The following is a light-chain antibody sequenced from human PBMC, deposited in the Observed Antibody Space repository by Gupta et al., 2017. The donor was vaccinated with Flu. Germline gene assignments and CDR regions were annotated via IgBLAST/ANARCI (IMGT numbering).Light chain of an antibody. J-gene: IGKJ1*01. V-gene: IGKV1-39*01. CDR3: QQSSTTPHT. CDR2: GAS. CDR1: QSIASY. Sequence: DIQMTQSPSSLSASVGDRVTITCRASQSIASYVNWYQQKLGEAPKLLIYGASNLQSGVPSRFSGSGSGTDFTLTISSLQPEEFATYYCQQSSTTPHTFGQATKVEIK.